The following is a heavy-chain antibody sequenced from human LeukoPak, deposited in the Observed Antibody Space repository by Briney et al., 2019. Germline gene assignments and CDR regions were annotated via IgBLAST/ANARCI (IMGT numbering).Heavy chain of an antibody. J-gene: IGHJ4*02. V-gene: IGHV3-23*01. CDR3: AKRVQYSSSSGGYFDY. D-gene: IGHD6-6*01. Sequence: AGGSLRLSCAASGFTFNIYGMSWVRQAPGKGLEWVSGINDSGGKTYYADSVKGRFTISRDNSKNTMSLQMKSLRVDDTAVYYCAKRVQYSSSSGGYFDYRGQGTLVTVSS. CDR2: INDSGGKT. CDR1: GFTFNIYG.